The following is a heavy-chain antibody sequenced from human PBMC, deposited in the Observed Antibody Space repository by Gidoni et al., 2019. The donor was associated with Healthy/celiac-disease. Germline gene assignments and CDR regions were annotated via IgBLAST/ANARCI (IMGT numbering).Heavy chain of an antibody. CDR1: GFPFRSYG. D-gene: IGHD3-22*01. CDR2: ISYDGSNK. CDR3: AKDIVELKRGVITPDY. V-gene: IGHV3-30*18. Sequence: QVQLVESGGGVVQPGRSMRLSCAASGFPFRSYGMPWVRQAPGKGLGWVSVISYDGSNKYYADSVKGRFTISRDNSKNTLYLQMNSLRAEDTAVYYCAKDIVELKRGVITPDYWGQGTLVTVSS. J-gene: IGHJ4*02.